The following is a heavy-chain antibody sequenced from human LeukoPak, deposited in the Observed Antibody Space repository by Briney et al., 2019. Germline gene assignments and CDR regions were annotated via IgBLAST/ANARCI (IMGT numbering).Heavy chain of an antibody. CDR1: GFTFSSYW. V-gene: IGHV3-30*18. D-gene: IGHD3-3*01. CDR2: ISYDGSNK. CDR3: AKADYDFPY. J-gene: IGHJ4*02. Sequence: GGSLRLSCAASGFTFSSYWMHWVRQAPGKGLEWVAVISYDGSNKYYADSVKGRFTISRDNSKNTLYLQMNSLRAEDTAVYYCAKADYDFPYWGQGTLVTVSS.